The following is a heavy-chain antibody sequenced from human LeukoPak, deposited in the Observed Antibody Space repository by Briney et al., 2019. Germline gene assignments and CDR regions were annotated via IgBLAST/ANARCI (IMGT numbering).Heavy chain of an antibody. Sequence: PSGTLSLTCAVSGGSISSSNWWSWVRQPPGKGLEWIGEIYHSGSTSYNPSLKSRVTISVDKSKNQFSLKLSSVTAADTAVYYCARIPGIAAAGTWFDPWGQGTLVTVSS. CDR3: ARIPGIAAAGTWFDP. D-gene: IGHD6-13*01. V-gene: IGHV4-4*02. CDR2: IYHSGST. J-gene: IGHJ5*02. CDR1: GGSISSSNW.